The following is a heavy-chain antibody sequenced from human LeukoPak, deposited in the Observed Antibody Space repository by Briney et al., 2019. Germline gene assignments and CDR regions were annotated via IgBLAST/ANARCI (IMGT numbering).Heavy chain of an antibody. CDR1: GFTFSSYA. V-gene: IGHV3-23*01. CDR3: AKDYGPRGSYYDY. D-gene: IGHD1-26*01. J-gene: IGHJ4*02. Sequence: PGGSLRLSCAASGFTFSSYAMSRVRQAPGKGLEWVSAISGSGGSTYYADSVKGRFTISRDNSKNTLYLQMNSLRAEDTAVYYCAKDYGPRGSYYDYWGQGTLVTVSS. CDR2: ISGSGGST.